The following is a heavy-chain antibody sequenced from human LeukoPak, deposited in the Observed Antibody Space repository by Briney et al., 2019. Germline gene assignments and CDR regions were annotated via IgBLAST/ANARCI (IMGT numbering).Heavy chain of an antibody. CDR2: INHSGST. V-gene: IGHV4-34*01. D-gene: IGHD6-13*01. CDR1: GGSFSGYY. J-gene: IGHJ4*02. Sequence: PSETLSLTCAVYGGSFSGYYWSWIRQPPGKGLEWIGEINHSGSTNYNPSLKSRVTISVDTSKNQFSLKLSSVTAADTAVYYCARAGRNPGSWYLYYFDYWGQGTLVTVSS. CDR3: ARAGRNPGSWYLYYFDY.